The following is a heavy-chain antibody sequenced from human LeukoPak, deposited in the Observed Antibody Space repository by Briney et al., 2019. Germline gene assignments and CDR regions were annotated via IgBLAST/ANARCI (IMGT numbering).Heavy chain of an antibody. V-gene: IGHV4-30-2*01. Sequence: PSQTLSLTCAVSGGSISSGGYSWSWIRQPPGKGLEWIGYIYHSGSTYYNPSLKSRVTISVDRSKNQFSLKLSSVTAADTAVYYCAREWLRFQIFDYWGQGTLVTVSS. D-gene: IGHD5-12*01. CDR1: GGSISSGGYS. J-gene: IGHJ4*02. CDR3: AREWLRFQIFDY. CDR2: IYHSGST.